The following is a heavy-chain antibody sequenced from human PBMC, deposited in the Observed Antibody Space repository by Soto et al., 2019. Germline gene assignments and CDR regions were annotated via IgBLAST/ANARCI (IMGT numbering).Heavy chain of an antibody. CDR1: GYTFTSYY. CDR3: ARDLEMATNKAPPGCDY. V-gene: IGHV1-46*01. D-gene: IGHD5-12*01. CDR2: INPSGGST. J-gene: IGHJ4*02. Sequence: QVQLVQSGAEVKKPGASVKVSCKASGYTFTSYYMHWVRQAPGQGLEWMGIINPSGGSTSYAQKFQGRVTMTRDTSTSTVYMELSSLRSEDTAVYYCARDLEMATNKAPPGCDYWGQGTLVTVSS.